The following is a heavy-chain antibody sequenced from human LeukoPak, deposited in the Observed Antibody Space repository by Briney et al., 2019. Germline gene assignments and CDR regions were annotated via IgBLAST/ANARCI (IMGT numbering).Heavy chain of an antibody. CDR1: GYTFTGYY. CDR2: ISAYNGNT. D-gene: IGHD5-18*01. J-gene: IGHJ4*02. V-gene: IGHV1-18*04. CDR3: ARDLGYGSNFDY. Sequence: ASVKVSCKASGYTFTGYYMHWVRQAPGQGLEWMGWISAYNGNTNYAQKLQGRVTMTTDTSTSAAYMELRSLRSDDTAVYYCARDLGYGSNFDYWGQGTLVTVSS.